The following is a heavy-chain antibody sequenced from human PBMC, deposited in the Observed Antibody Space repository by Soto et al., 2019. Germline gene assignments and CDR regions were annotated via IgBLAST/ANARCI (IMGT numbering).Heavy chain of an antibody. CDR1: GFTFSTYA. Sequence: GGSLRLSCAASGFTFSTYAMSWVRQAPGKGPEWVSAISGSGGTTYYADSVKGRFTISRDNSKNTLYLQMNSLRAEDTAVYYCAKTWWLDYYFDYWGQGTLVTVSS. CDR3: AKTWWLDYYFDY. V-gene: IGHV3-23*01. J-gene: IGHJ4*02. D-gene: IGHD6-19*01. CDR2: ISGSGGTT.